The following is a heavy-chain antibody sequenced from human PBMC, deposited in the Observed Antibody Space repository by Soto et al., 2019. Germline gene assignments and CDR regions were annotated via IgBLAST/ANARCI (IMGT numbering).Heavy chain of an antibody. D-gene: IGHD2-8*01. CDR1: GGSISSYY. Sequence: SETLSLTCTVSGGSISSYYWSWIRQPPGKGLEWIGYIYYSGSTNYNPSLKSRVTISVDTSKNQFSLKLSSVTAADTAVYYCARELNCTNGVCYSGNWFDPWGQGTLVTVSS. J-gene: IGHJ5*02. CDR3: ARELNCTNGVCYSGNWFDP. V-gene: IGHV4-59*01. CDR2: IYYSGST.